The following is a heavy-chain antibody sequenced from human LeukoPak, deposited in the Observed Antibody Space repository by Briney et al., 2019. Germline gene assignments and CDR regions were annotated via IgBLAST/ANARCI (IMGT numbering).Heavy chain of an antibody. Sequence: SVKVSCKASGGTFSSYAISWVRQAPGQGLEWMGRIIPILGIANYAQKFQGRVTITADKSTSTAYMGLSSLRSEDTAVYYCARRMVGYNWNYVWGHPLFDYWGQGTLVTVSS. V-gene: IGHV1-69*04. J-gene: IGHJ4*02. CDR1: GGTFSSYA. CDR2: IIPILGIA. D-gene: IGHD1-7*01. CDR3: ARRMVGYNWNYVWGHPLFDY.